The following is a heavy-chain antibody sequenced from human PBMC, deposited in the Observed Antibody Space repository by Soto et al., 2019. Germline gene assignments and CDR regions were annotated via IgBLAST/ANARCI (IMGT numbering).Heavy chain of an antibody. J-gene: IGHJ4*02. CDR1: GFTVGSDA. D-gene: IGHD6-6*01. CDR2: IRGSGGST. V-gene: IGHV3-23*01. CDR3: AKDNRVAPYSSSNFDY. Sequence: GGSLRLSCAASGFTVGSDAMSWVRQARGKGLEWVSAIRGSGGSTHYADSVKGRFTISSDNSKNPLYRQMNSLRAEDTAVYYCAKDNRVAPYSSSNFDYWGQGTLVTVSS.